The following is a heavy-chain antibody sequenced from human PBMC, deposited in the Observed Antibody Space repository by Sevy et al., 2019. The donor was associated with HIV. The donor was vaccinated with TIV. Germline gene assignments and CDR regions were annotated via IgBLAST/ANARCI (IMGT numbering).Heavy chain of an antibody. Sequence: GGSLRLSCAASGFTFSASTINWVRQAPGKGLEWISSISSSGSYIHYADSVKGRFTISRDNAKSSLYLQLSGLRAEDTAVYYCARGASVAGRGGFDFWGQGTLVTVSS. J-gene: IGHJ4*02. D-gene: IGHD6-19*01. CDR3: ARGASVAGRGGFDF. CDR1: GFTFSAST. CDR2: ISSSGSYI. V-gene: IGHV3-21*01.